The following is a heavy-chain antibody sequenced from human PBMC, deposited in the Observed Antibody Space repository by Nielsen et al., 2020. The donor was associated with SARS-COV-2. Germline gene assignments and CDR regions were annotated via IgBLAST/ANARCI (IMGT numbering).Heavy chain of an antibody. Sequence: SETLSLTCTVSGGSISSGDYYWSWTRQPPGKGLEWIGYIYYSGSTYYNPSLKSRVTISVDTSKNQFSLKLSSVTAADTALYYCARAGIVYDPTLDYWGQGTLVTVSS. CDR1: GGSISSGDYY. CDR2: IYYSGST. D-gene: IGHD5/OR15-5a*01. J-gene: IGHJ4*02. V-gene: IGHV4-30-4*01. CDR3: ARAGIVYDPTLDY.